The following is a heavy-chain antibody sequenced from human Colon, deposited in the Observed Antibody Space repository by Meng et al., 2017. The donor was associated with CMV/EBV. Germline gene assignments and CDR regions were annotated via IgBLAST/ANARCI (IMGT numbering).Heavy chain of an antibody. CDR2: IHHTGSS. CDR1: GASISSSNW. CDR3: ARDAHFGVADY. V-gene: IGHV4-4*01. J-gene: IGHJ4*02. Sequence: TCAVSGASISSSNWWTWVRQPPGKGLEWIGEIHHTGSSNYNPSLKGRVTISVDKSNNHFSLRLTPVTAADSAVYFCARDAHFGVADYWGQGTLVTVSS. D-gene: IGHD3-3*01.